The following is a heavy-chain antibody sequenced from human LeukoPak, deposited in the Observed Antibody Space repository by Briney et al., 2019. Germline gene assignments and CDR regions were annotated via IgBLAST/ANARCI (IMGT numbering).Heavy chain of an antibody. Sequence: PSETLSLTCAVYGGSFSGYYWSWIRQPPGKGLEWIGEINHSGSTNYNPSLKSRVTISVDTSKNQFSLKLSSVTAADTAVYYCARNFLGELGYFDYWGQGTLVTASS. J-gene: IGHJ4*02. CDR2: INHSGST. CDR1: GGSFSGYY. CDR3: ARNFLGELGYFDY. D-gene: IGHD3-16*01. V-gene: IGHV4-34*01.